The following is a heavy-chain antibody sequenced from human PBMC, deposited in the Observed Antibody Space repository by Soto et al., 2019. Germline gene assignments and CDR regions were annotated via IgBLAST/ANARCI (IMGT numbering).Heavy chain of an antibody. Sequence: QVQLQESGPGLVKPSGTLSLTCAVSGGSISNSNWWTWVRQPPGKGLEWIGEIYHSGSTNYNPSLKSRVTISVDKSKNQFSLKLSSVSAAETAVYYCARAPHPLQQQLVRDWGQGTLVTVSS. CDR1: GGSISNSNW. J-gene: IGHJ4*02. CDR2: IYHSGST. CDR3: ARAPHPLQQQLVRD. V-gene: IGHV4-4*02. D-gene: IGHD6-13*01.